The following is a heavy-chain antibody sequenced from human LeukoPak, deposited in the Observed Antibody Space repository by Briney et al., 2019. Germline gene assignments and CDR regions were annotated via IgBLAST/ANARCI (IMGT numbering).Heavy chain of an antibody. CDR1: GYTLTGYY. V-gene: IGHV1-2*02. Sequence: GASVKVSCKASGYTLTGYYMHWVRQAPGQGLEWMGWINLNSGGTNYAQKFQGRVTMTRDTSISTAYMELSRLRSDDTAVYYCARTRYSGSYSHYYYYMDVWGKGTTVTVSS. D-gene: IGHD1-26*01. J-gene: IGHJ6*03. CDR2: INLNSGGT. CDR3: ARTRYSGSYSHYYYYMDV.